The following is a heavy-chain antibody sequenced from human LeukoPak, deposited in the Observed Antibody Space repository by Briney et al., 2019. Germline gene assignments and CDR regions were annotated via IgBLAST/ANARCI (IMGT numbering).Heavy chain of an antibody. V-gene: IGHV3-48*04. CDR1: GFTFSSYS. J-gene: IGHJ4*02. CDR3: ARGEGGSYYDGFSCDY. CDR2: ISSSSSTI. Sequence: GGSLRLSCAASGFTFSSYSMDWVRQAPGKGLEWVSYISSSSSTIYYADSVKGRFTISRDNAKNSLYLQMNSLRAEDTAVYYCARGEGGSYYDGFSCDYWGQGTLVTVSS. D-gene: IGHD1-26*01.